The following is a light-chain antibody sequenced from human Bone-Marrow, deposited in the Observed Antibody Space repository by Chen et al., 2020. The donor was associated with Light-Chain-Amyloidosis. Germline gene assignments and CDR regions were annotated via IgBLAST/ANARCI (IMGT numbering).Light chain of an antibody. V-gene: IGKV3-11*01. CDR2: DVS. CDR1: QSISSTT. J-gene: IGKJ2*01. CDR3: QQRSNWPPMYT. Sequence: EIVLTQSPGTLSSSPGDSATLSCRASQSISSTTLAWFQQKPGQAPRLVIYDVSKRASGIPARFSGGESGTDFTLTISSLEPEDFAVYYCQQRSNWPPMYTFGQGTKLEIK.